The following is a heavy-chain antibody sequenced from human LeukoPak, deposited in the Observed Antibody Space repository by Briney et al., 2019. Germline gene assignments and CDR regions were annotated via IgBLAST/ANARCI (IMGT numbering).Heavy chain of an antibody. V-gene: IGHV4-34*01. CDR2: INHSGST. CDR3: ARPPYSSGLGGNWFGP. J-gene: IGHJ5*02. D-gene: IGHD6-19*01. Sequence: SETLSLTCAVSGGSFSGYYWSWIRQPPGKGLEWIGEINHSGSTNYNPSLKSRVTISVDTSKNQFSLKLSSVTAADTAVYYCARPPYSSGLGGNWFGPWGQGTLVTVSS. CDR1: GGSFSGYY.